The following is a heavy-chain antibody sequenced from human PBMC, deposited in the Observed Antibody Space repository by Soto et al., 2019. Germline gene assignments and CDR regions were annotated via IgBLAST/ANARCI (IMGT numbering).Heavy chain of an antibody. V-gene: IGHV4-59*01. CDR2: IYYSGST. CDR3: ARSYGDFTLWFDP. J-gene: IGHJ5*02. Sequence: SETLSLTCTVSGGSISSYYWSWIRQPPGKGLEWIGYIYYSGSTNYNPSLKSRVTISVDTSKNQFSLKLSSVTAADTAVYYCARSYGDFTLWFDPWGQGTLVTVS. CDR1: GGSISSYY. D-gene: IGHD4-17*01.